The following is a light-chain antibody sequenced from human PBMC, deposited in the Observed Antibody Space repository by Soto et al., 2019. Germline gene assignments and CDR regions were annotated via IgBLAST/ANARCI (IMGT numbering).Light chain of an antibody. CDR2: GNK. CDR3: QSYDTGLSGSRV. V-gene: IGLV1-40*01. CDR1: SSNIGAGYD. J-gene: IGLJ1*01. Sequence: QPALAQPPSVSGTPGQTVTISCTGSSSNIGAGYDVHWYQQLPGTAPKLLIYGNKNRPPGVPDRFSGSRSDTSASLAITGLQADDEADYYCQSYDTGLSGSRVFGSGTKVTVL.